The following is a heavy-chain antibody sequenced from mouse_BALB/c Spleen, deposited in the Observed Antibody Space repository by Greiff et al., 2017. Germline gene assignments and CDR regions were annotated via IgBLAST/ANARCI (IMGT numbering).Heavy chain of an antibody. CDR1: GYTFTSYW. CDR2: VYPGNSDT. D-gene: IGHD4-1*01. J-gene: IGHJ3*01. CDR3: TTNWDRGFAY. Sequence: EVQLQESGAELARPGASVKMSCKASGYTFTSYWMHWVKQRPGQGLEWIGAVYPGNSDTSYNQKFKGKAKLTAVTSTSTAYMELSSLTNEDSAVYYCTTNWDRGFAYWGQGTLVTVSA. V-gene: IGHV1-5*01.